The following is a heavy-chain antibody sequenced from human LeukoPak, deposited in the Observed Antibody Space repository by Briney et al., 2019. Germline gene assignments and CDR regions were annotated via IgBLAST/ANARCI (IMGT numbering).Heavy chain of an antibody. Sequence: GGSLRLSCVVSGITVSNYDMSWVRQAPGKGLEWVSGIRESGGGTNYADSVKGRFTISRGNSKNTVYLQMNSLRAEDTAVYCCAKRGIVIRGVLIMGFHKAAYYFDNWGQGILVTVAS. J-gene: IGHJ4*02. CDR3: AKRGIVIRGVLIMGFHKAAYYFDN. CDR2: IRESGGGT. D-gene: IGHD3-10*01. CDR1: GITVSNYD. V-gene: IGHV3-23*01.